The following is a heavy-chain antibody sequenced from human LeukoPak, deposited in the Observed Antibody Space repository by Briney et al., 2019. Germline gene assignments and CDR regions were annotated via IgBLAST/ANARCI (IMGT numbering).Heavy chain of an antibody. CDR2: ISSSSSYI. Sequence: GGSLRLSCAASGFTFSSYSMNWVRQAPGKGLEWVSSISSSSSYIYYADSVKGRFTISRDNAKNSLYLQMNSLRAEDTAVYYCAKDLQRGYSGYGVKLDAFDIWGQGTMVTVSS. D-gene: IGHD5-12*01. CDR1: GFTFSSYS. J-gene: IGHJ3*02. V-gene: IGHV3-21*01. CDR3: AKDLQRGYSGYGVKLDAFDI.